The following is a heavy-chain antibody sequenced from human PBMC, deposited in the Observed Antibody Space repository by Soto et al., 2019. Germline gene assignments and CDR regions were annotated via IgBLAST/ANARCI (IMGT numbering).Heavy chain of an antibody. V-gene: IGHV3-74*01. CDR2: INSDGSST. CDR1: GFTFSSYW. D-gene: IGHD6-19*01. Sequence: PGGSLRLSCAASGFTFSSYWMHWVRQAPGKGLVWVSRINSDGSSTSYADSVKGRFTISRDNAKNTLYLQMNSLRAEDTAVYYCARARYSSGWEYYYYGMDVWGQGTTVTVS. CDR3: ARARYSSGWEYYYYGMDV. J-gene: IGHJ6*02.